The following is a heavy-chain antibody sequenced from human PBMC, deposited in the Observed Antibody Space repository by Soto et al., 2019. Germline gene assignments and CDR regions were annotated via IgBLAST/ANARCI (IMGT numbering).Heavy chain of an antibody. CDR3: GRGDVYYPSSIDS. D-gene: IGHD3-22*01. J-gene: IGHJ4*02. CDR1: DFTFSSHW. Sequence: EVQLVESGGGLVQPGGSLRLSCAASDFTFSSHWMHWVRQAPGKGLVWVSRINGAGSTTHYADSVKGRFTISRDGAENTLYLQMNSLRAEDSAVYYWGRGDVYYPSSIDSWGQGTLVTVSS. V-gene: IGHV3-74*01. CDR2: INGAGSTT.